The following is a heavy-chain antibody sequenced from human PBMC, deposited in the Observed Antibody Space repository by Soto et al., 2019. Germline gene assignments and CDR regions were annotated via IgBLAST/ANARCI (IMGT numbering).Heavy chain of an antibody. V-gene: IGHV4-59*01. D-gene: IGHD5-12*01. J-gene: IGHJ4*02. CDR3: AREGNLGRWLQPLDF. CDR1: GGSISSCY. CDR2: IHYNGNT. Sequence: PSETLSLTCTVSGGSISSCYWSWIRQPPGKGLEWIGNIHYNGNTKYNPSLKSRVTMSVDASKNQFSLKLISVTAADTAKYFCAREGNLGRWLQPLDFWGQGTLVTVSS.